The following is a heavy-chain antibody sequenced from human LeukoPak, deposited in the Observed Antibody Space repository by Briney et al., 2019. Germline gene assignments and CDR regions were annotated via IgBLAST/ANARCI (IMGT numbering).Heavy chain of an antibody. CDR2: ISAYNGNT. CDR1: GYTCTSYS. CDR3: ARHGSGSYYSTFDY. Sequence: GSSVTVSHTASGYTCTSYSVSWVRQAPGQGLERMGWISAYNGNTDYAQKLQGRVTMATETSTSTAYMKLRSVRSDDTAVYYCARHGSGSYYSTFDYWGQGTLVTVSS. J-gene: IGHJ4*02. D-gene: IGHD3-10*01. V-gene: IGHV1-18*01.